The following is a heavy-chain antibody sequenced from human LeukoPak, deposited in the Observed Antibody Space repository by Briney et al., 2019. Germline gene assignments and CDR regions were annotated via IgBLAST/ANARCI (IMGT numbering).Heavy chain of an antibody. CDR1: NNTLSNNG. Sequence: ASVKVSCKASNNTLSNNGITWVRQAPGQGLEWMGWISGYKTYTTYAQKFQDRVTMTTDTSTSTAYMELRSLRSDDTAVYYCARDSRVVAAIMAFDYWGQGTLVTVSS. V-gene: IGHV1-18*01. CDR3: ARDSRVVAAIMAFDY. D-gene: IGHD2-15*01. CDR2: ISGYKTYT. J-gene: IGHJ4*02.